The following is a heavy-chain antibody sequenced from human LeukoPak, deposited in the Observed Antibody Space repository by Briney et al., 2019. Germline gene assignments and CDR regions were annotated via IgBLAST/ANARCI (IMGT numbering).Heavy chain of an antibody. CDR3: AVTNEGAFNI. D-gene: IGHD4-17*01. CDR2: INHSGST. V-gene: IGHV4-34*01. J-gene: IGHJ3*02. Sequence: SETLSLTCAVYGGSFSGYYWSWIRQPPGKGLEWIGEINHSGSTNYNPSLKTRLTISVDTSKNQFSLKLSSVTAADTAVYYCAVTNEGAFNIWGQGTMVTVSS. CDR1: GGSFSGYY.